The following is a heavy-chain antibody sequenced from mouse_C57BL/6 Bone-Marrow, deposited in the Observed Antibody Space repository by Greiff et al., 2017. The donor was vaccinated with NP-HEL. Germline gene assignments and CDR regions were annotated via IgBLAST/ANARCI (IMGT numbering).Heavy chain of an antibody. Sequence: VQLKESGGDLVKPGGSLKLSCAASGFTFSSYGMSWVRQTPDKRLEWVATISSGGSYTYYPDSVKGRFTISRDNAKNTLYLQMSSLKSEDTAVYYCARPHDGYYDYWGQGTTLTVSS. J-gene: IGHJ2*01. D-gene: IGHD2-3*01. V-gene: IGHV5-6*01. CDR1: GFTFSSYG. CDR3: ARPHDGYYDY. CDR2: ISSGGSYT.